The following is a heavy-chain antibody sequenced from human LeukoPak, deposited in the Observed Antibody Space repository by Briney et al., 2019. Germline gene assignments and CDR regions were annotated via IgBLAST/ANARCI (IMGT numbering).Heavy chain of an antibody. CDR2: IIPIFGTA. J-gene: IGHJ3*02. CDR1: GGTFSSYA. V-gene: IGHV1-69*05. Sequence: SVKVSCKASGGTFSSYAISWVRQAPGQGLEWMGGIIPIFGTASYAQKFQGRVTMTRDMSTSTVYMELSSLRSEDTAVYYCARVKDYSKANDAFDIWGQGTMVTVSS. D-gene: IGHD4-11*01. CDR3: ARVKDYSKANDAFDI.